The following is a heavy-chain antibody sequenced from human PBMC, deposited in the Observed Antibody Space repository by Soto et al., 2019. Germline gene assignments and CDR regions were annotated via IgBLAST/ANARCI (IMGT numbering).Heavy chain of an antibody. CDR3: VGDGSGNLYLNWFDP. CDR2: ISSHSSTL. V-gene: IGHV3-48*02. J-gene: IGHJ5*02. Sequence: GGSLRLSCAASGFTFSSYAMSWVRQAPGKGLEWISYISSHSSTLYYADSVKGRFTISRDNAGNSLYLQMNSLRDEDTAVYYCVGDGSGNLYLNWFDPWGQGTLVTVSS. CDR1: GFTFSSYA. D-gene: IGHD6-19*01.